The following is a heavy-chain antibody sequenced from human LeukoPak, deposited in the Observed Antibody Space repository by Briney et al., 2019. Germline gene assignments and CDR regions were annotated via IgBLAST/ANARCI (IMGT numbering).Heavy chain of an antibody. CDR2: ISSSSSYI. CDR1: GFTFSSYS. J-gene: IGHJ6*03. V-gene: IGHV3-21*01. Sequence: PGGSLRLSCAASGFTFSSYSMKWVRPAPGKGLEWVSSISSSSSYIYYADSVTGRFTISRDNAKNSLYLQMNSLRAEDTAVYYCARAWDYYGSGSYLGYYYYYYMDVWGKGTTVTISS. D-gene: IGHD3-10*01. CDR3: ARAWDYYGSGSYLGYYYYYYMDV.